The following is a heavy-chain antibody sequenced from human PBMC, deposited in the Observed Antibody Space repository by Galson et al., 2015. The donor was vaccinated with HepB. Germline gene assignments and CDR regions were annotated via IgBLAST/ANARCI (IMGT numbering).Heavy chain of an antibody. V-gene: IGHV4-59*01. CDR1: GGSISSYY. Sequence: SETLSLTCTVSGGSISSYYWSWIRQPPGKGLEWIGYIYYSGSTNYNPSLKSRVTISVDTSKNQFSLKLSSVTAADTAVYYCARVHYYEQDPYYFDYWGQGTLVTVSS. D-gene: IGHD3-22*01. J-gene: IGHJ4*02. CDR2: IYYSGST. CDR3: ARVHYYEQDPYYFDY.